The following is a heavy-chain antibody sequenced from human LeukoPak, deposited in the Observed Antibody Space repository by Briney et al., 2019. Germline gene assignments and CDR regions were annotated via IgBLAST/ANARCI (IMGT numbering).Heavy chain of an antibody. D-gene: IGHD3-10*01. V-gene: IGHV3-23*01. J-gene: IGHJ3*02. CDR2: ISGSGGST. Sequence: PGGSLRLSCAASGFTFSSYAMSWVRQAPGKGLEWVSAISGSGGSTYYADSVKGRFTISRDNSKNTLYLQMNSLRAEDTAVYYCAKDLHHQYSRITMVRGAFDIWGQGTMVTVSS. CDR3: AKDLHHQYSRITMVRGAFDI. CDR1: GFTFSSYA.